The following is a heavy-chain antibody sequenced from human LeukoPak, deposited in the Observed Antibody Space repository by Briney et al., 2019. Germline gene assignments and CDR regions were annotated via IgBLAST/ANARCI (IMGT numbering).Heavy chain of an antibody. D-gene: IGHD3-22*01. CDR2: IYSGGSI. CDR1: GLIVSSNY. J-gene: IGHJ5*02. Sequence: GGSLRLSCAASGLIVSSNYMTWVRQAPGKGLEWVSVIYSGGSIYYADSVKGRFTISRDNSRNTLYLQMNSLRAEDTAVYYCARDYYDSSGYIISWGQGTLVTVSS. V-gene: IGHV3-53*01. CDR3: ARDYYDSSGYIIS.